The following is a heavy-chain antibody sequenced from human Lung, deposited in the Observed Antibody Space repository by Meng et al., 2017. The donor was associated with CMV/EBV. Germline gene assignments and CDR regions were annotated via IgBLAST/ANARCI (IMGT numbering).Heavy chain of an antibody. CDR1: GYSISSGNY. Sequence: SXTXSLTCTVSGYSISSGNYWGWIRQPPGKGLEWIGSFYHTGSTSYNPSLKGRVTISLDTSKNQFSLKLTSVTAADTAVYYCARGWGAALDYWGHGTLVTVSS. CDR3: ARGWGAALDY. V-gene: IGHV4-38-2*02. D-gene: IGHD1-26*01. CDR2: FYHTGST. J-gene: IGHJ4*01.